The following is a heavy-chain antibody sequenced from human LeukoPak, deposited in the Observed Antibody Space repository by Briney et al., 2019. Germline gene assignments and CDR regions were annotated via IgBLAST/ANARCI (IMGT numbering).Heavy chain of an antibody. CDR2: IYYGGSA. CDR3: AFTRGYSYGYFFSDNLFYFDC. CDR1: GGSFSGYH. D-gene: IGHD5-18*01. J-gene: IGHJ4*02. V-gene: IGHV4-59*08. Sequence: SETLSLTCTVSGGSFSGYHWNWIRQPPGKGLEWTGEIYYGGSANYNPSLKSRVTISLDTSKNQFSLNMRSVTAADTAVYYCAFTRGYSYGYFFSDNLFYFDCWGQGTLVTVSS.